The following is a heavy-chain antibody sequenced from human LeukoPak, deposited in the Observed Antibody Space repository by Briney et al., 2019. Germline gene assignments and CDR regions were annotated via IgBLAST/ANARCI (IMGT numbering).Heavy chain of an antibody. CDR3: ARRAREYYYYYMDV. Sequence: SETLSLTCGVYGGSFSGYYWSWIRQPPGKGLEWIGGIFHTGSTNYNPSLKSRVTISVDTSKNQFSLKLNSVTAADTAVYYCARRAREYYYYYMDVWGKGTTVTVSS. V-gene: IGHV4-34*12. CDR2: IFHTGST. J-gene: IGHJ6*03. CDR1: GGSFSGYY.